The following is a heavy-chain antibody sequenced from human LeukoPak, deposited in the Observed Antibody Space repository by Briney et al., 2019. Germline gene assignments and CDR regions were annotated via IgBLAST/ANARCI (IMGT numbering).Heavy chain of an antibody. J-gene: IGHJ5*02. V-gene: IGHV1-18*01. CDR2: ISTYNGNT. Sequence: GASVKVSCKASGYTFTSYGISWVRQAPGQGLEWMGWISTYNGNTNYAQKVQGRVTMTTDTSTSTAYMELRSLRSDDTAVYYCARDDWLFSYNWFDPWGQGTLVTVSS. D-gene: IGHD3-9*01. CDR3: ARDDWLFSYNWFDP. CDR1: GYTFTSYG.